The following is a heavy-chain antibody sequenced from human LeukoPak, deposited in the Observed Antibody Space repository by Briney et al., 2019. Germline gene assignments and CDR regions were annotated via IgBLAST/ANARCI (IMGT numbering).Heavy chain of an antibody. D-gene: IGHD6-19*01. CDR1: EFAFSVYE. CDR2: ISSSGGTR. V-gene: IGHV3-48*03. CDR3: TTLTVASIFDY. Sequence: GGSLRLSCAASEFAFSVYEMYWVRQATGKGLEWVSYISSSGGTRYYVDSVKGRFTISIDNAKNSLNLQMNSLRAEYTAVYYCTTLTVASIFDYWGQGALVSVSS. J-gene: IGHJ4*02.